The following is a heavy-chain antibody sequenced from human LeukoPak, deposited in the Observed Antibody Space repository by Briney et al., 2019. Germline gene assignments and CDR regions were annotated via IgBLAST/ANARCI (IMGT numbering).Heavy chain of an antibody. V-gene: IGHV3-20*01. CDR2: INWNGGST. J-gene: IGHJ4*02. D-gene: IGHD2-2*01. CDR1: GFTFSSYG. Sequence: GGSLRLSCAASGFTFSSYGMSWVRQAPGKGLEWVSGINWNGGSTGYADSVKGRFTISRDNAKNSLYLQMNSLRAEDTALYHCARVRGYCSSTSCYFDYWGQGTLVTVSS. CDR3: ARVRGYCSSTSCYFDY.